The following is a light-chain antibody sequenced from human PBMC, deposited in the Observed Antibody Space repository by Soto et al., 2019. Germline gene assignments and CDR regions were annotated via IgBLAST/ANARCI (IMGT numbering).Light chain of an antibody. V-gene: IGKV3-11*01. CDR1: QSISSN. Sequence: EIVLTQSPATLSLSPGERATLSCRASQSISSNLAWYQQKPGQAPRLLIYDASNRATGMPARFSGSGSGTDFTLTISSLEPEDFAVYYCQQRSNWPPMYTFGQGTKLEVK. J-gene: IGKJ2*01. CDR2: DAS. CDR3: QQRSNWPPMYT.